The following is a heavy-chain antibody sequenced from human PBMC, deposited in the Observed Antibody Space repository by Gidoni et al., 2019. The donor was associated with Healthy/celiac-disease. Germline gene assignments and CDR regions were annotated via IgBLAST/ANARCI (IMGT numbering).Heavy chain of an antibody. D-gene: IGHD6-19*01. V-gene: IGHV4-34*01. Sequence: QVQLQQWGAGLLKPSETLSLTCAVYGGSFSGYYWSWIRQPPGKGLEWIGEINHSGSTNYTPSLKSRVTISVDTSKTQFSLKLSSVTAADTAVYYCARGSVAGTGYWGQGTLVTDSS. J-gene: IGHJ4*02. CDR2: INHSGST. CDR3: ARGSVAGTGY. CDR1: GGSFSGYY.